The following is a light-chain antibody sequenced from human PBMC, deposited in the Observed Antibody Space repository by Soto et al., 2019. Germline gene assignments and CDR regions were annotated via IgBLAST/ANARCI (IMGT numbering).Light chain of an antibody. Sequence: IVFTQSPSTLSLSPGERATLSCRASQSVSSYLAWYQQKPGQAPRLLIYDASNRATGIPARFSGSGSGTDFTLTISGLEPEDFAVYYCQQRSNWPITFGQGTRLEIK. CDR3: QQRSNWPIT. CDR2: DAS. J-gene: IGKJ5*01. V-gene: IGKV3-11*01. CDR1: QSVSSY.